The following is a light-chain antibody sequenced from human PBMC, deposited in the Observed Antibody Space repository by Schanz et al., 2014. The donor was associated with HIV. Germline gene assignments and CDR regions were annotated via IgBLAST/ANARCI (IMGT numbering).Light chain of an antibody. Sequence: QFALTQPASVSGSPGQSITIPCTGTSSDGGGYNYVPWYQQPPGKAPKLMIYDVSDRPSGISNRFSGSKSGSTASLAIFGLQAEDEADYYCCSYAGSSIHVVFGGGTKLTVL. CDR2: DVS. CDR3: CSYAGSSIHVV. V-gene: IGLV2-14*03. CDR1: SSDGGGYNY. J-gene: IGLJ2*01.